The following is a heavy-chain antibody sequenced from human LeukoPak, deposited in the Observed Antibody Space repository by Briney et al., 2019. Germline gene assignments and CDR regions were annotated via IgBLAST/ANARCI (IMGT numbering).Heavy chain of an antibody. V-gene: IGHV3-23*01. D-gene: IGHD5-12*01. J-gene: IGHJ4*02. CDR3: AKDEGDSGYSGYDSRPSFDY. CDR1: GXTFTTYG. CDR2: YSNSGESP. Sequence: PGGSLRLSCAASGXTFTTYGMSWVRQAPGKGLEWVLSYSNSGESPYYADSVQGRFTVSRDNSKNTLYLQMNSLRAEDTAVYFCAKDEGDSGYSGYDSRPSFDYWGQGTLVTVSS.